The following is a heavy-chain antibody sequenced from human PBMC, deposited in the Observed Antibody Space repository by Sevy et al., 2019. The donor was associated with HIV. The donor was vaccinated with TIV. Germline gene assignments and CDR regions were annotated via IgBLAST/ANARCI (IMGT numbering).Heavy chain of an antibody. V-gene: IGHV1-18*01. J-gene: IGHJ4*02. D-gene: IGHD4-4*01. CDR2: MSPYNGDT. Sequence: ASVKDSCKSSGYTFTTHGLSWVRQAPGQGLEWMGWMSPYNGDTNYAQKFQGRVTMAADTSTSTAYMELKSLRSGDTAVYYCAVHMTTSFDHWGQGTLVTVSS. CDR1: GYTFTTHG. CDR3: AVHMTTSFDH.